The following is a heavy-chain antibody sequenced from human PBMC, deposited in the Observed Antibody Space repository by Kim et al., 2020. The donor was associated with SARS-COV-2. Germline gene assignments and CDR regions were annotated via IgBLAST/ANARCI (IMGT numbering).Heavy chain of an antibody. J-gene: IGHJ4*02. CDR2: IHPNNGDT. CDR1: GYTFTDYY. D-gene: IGHD1-26*01. CDR3: ARGQRDGSSYCEL. V-gene: IGHV1-2*06. Sequence: ASVKVSCKASGYTFTDYYIHWVRQAPGQGLEWMGRIHPNNGDTDYAQKFRDRVTMTRDTSVTTTYMEMSTLRSDDTAVFYCARGQRDGSSYCELWGQGTLVTVSS.